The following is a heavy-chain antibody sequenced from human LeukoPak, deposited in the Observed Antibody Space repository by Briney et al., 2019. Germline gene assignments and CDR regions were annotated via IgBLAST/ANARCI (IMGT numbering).Heavy chain of an antibody. Sequence: SETLSLTCAVYGGSFSKYYWSWIRQPPGKGLEWIGEINHSGSTNYNPSLKGGVTISLDTSKRHFSLRLSSVTAADTAVYYCARDSSSWPNLASWGQGNLVTVSS. J-gene: IGHJ4*02. V-gene: IGHV4-34*01. CDR2: INHSGST. D-gene: IGHD6-13*01. CDR3: ARDSSSWPNLAS. CDR1: GGSFSKYY.